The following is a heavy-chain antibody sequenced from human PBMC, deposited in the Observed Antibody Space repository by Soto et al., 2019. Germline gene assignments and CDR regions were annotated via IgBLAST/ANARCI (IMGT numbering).Heavy chain of an antibody. Sequence: EVQLVESGGGLVKPGGSLRLSCAASGFTFSSYSMNWVRQAPGKGLEWVSSISSSSSYIYYADSVKGRFTISRDNAKNSLYLQINSLRAEDTAVYYCARDPFIAAAKFDYWGQGTLVTVSS. J-gene: IGHJ4*02. D-gene: IGHD6-13*01. V-gene: IGHV3-21*01. CDR2: ISSSSSYI. CDR1: GFTFSSYS. CDR3: ARDPFIAAAKFDY.